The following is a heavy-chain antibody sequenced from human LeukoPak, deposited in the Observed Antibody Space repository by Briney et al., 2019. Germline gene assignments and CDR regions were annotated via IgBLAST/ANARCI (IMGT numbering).Heavy chain of an antibody. J-gene: IGHJ5*02. CDR3: ATGYCSSTSCLHMNWFDP. CDR1: GGTFSSYT. CDR2: IIPILGRA. V-gene: IGHV1-69*08. Sequence: GASVKVSCKASGGTFSSYTISWVRQAPGQGLEWMGRIIPILGRANYAQKFQGRVTITADKSTSTAYMELSSLRSEDTAVYYCATGYCSSTSCLHMNWFDPWGQGTLVTVSS. D-gene: IGHD2-2*01.